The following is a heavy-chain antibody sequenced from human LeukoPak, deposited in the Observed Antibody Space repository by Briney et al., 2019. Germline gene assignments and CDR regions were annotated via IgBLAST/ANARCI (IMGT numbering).Heavy chain of an antibody. CDR2: IYYSGST. V-gene: IGHV4-59*01. CDR1: GRSISSYY. Sequence: PSETLSLTCTVSGRSISSYYWSWIRQPPGKGLEWIGYIYYSGSTNYNPSLKSRVTISVDTSKNQFSLKLSSVTAADTAVYYCARKDYYDSSGYYDYWGQGTLVTVSS. CDR3: ARKDYYDSSGYYDY. J-gene: IGHJ4*02. D-gene: IGHD3-22*01.